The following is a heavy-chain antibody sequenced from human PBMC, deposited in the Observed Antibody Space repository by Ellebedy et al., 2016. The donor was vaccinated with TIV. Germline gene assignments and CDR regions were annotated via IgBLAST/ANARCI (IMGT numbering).Heavy chain of an antibody. CDR2: INRGDTIV. CDR1: GFTFNDYE. J-gene: IGHJ4*02. CDR3: LRGRDY. V-gene: IGHV3-48*03. Sequence: GESLKISCATSGFTFNDYEMNWVRQAPGKGLEWLSYINRGDTIVYYADSVKGRFTISRDYAKNSLYLQMNSLGAEDTAVYYCLRGRDYWGQGTLVTVSS.